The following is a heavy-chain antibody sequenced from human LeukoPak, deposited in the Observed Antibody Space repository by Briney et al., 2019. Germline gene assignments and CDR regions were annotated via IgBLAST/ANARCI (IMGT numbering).Heavy chain of an antibody. Sequence: GGSLRLSCAASGFTFSSYWMSWVRQARGKGLEGVANIKQDGSEKYYVDSVKGRFTISRDNAKNSLYLQMNSLRAEDTAVYYCARDRAGSGWFGGFDIWGQGTMVTVSS. V-gene: IGHV3-7*03. J-gene: IGHJ3*02. CDR2: IKQDGSEK. CDR3: ARDRAGSGWFGGFDI. CDR1: GFTFSSYW. D-gene: IGHD6-19*01.